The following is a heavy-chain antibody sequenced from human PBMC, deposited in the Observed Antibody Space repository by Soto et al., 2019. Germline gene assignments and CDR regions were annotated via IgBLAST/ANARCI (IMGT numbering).Heavy chain of an antibody. Sequence: PGGSLRLSCSASGFTFNNYAMHWVRQAPGKGLEYVSTVSSDGGTPYYADSVKGRFTISRDNSKNTLYLQMSSLRAEDTAVYYCVMGYYFDYWGQGTLVTVSS. CDR2: VSSDGGTP. J-gene: IGHJ4*02. CDR1: GFTFNNYA. CDR3: VMGYYFDY. V-gene: IGHV3-64D*06. D-gene: IGHD3-16*01.